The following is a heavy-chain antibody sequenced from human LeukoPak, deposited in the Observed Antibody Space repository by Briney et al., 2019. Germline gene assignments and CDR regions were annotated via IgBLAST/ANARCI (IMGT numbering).Heavy chain of an antibody. D-gene: IGHD2-2*01. J-gene: IGHJ4*02. CDR2: LTSGGDT. V-gene: IGHV3-23*01. CDR1: GFTFSSYA. Sequence: GGSLRLSLAASGFTFSSYAMTWFRQAPGKGREGVSPLTSGGDTYYTDSVKGRFTVSRDTSRNTLYLQMVSLRAGDTAVYYCAKKHEVDSTNWFKIFDYWGQGTLVTVSP. CDR3: AKKHEVDSTNWFKIFDY.